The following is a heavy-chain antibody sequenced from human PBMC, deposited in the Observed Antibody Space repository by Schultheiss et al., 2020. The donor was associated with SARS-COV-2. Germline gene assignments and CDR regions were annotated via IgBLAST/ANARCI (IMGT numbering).Heavy chain of an antibody. CDR2: VSFDGKKT. V-gene: IGHV3-30*01. D-gene: IGHD3-10*01. Sequence: GESLKISCAASGFTFRSYAMHWVRQAPGKGLEWVAVVSFDGKKTYYAAAVKGRFTISRDNSNNTVYLQMMSLRPEDTALYYCATETLWFGESPMGWFDPWGQGTLVTVSS. J-gene: IGHJ5*02. CDR3: ATETLWFGESPMGWFDP. CDR1: GFTFRSYA.